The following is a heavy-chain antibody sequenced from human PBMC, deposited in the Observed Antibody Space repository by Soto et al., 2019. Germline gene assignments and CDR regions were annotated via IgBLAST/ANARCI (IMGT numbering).Heavy chain of an antibody. J-gene: IGHJ4*02. V-gene: IGHV3-30-3*01. D-gene: IGHD2-8*02. CDR3: ARVFRSPGALDY. CDR1: GFTFSSYS. Sequence: GGSLGLSCAASGFTFSSYSMHWVRQAPGKGLEWVAVISYDGSNKYYADSVKGRFTISRDNSKNTLYLQMNSLRAEDTAVYYCARVFRSPGALDYWGQGTLVTVSS. CDR2: ISYDGSNK.